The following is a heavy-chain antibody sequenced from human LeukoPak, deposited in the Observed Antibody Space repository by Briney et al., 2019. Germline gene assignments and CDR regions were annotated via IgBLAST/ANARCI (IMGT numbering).Heavy chain of an antibody. Sequence: SETLSFTCTVSGGSISSYYWSWIRQPPGKGLEWIGEINRSGSTNYNPSLKSRVTISVDTSKNQFSLKLSSVTAADTAVYYCARGSRRVWQQLVPIENWFDPWGQGTLVTVSS. CDR1: GGSISSYY. CDR2: INRSGST. J-gene: IGHJ5*02. D-gene: IGHD6-13*01. V-gene: IGHV4-34*01. CDR3: ARGSRRVWQQLVPIENWFDP.